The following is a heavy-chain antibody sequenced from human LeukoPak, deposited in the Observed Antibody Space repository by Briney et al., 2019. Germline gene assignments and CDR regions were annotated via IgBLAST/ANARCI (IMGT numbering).Heavy chain of an antibody. D-gene: IGHD6-13*01. CDR1: GFTFSSYG. J-gene: IGHJ4*02. CDR2: IRYDGSNK. CDR3: AKGGEPQQLASVSYFDY. V-gene: IGHV3-30*02. Sequence: PGGSLRLSCAASGFTFSSYGMHWVRQAPGKGLEWVAFIRYDGSNKYYADSVKGRFTISRDNSKNTLYLQMNSLRAEDTAVYYCAKGGEPQQLASVSYFDYWGQGTLVTVSS.